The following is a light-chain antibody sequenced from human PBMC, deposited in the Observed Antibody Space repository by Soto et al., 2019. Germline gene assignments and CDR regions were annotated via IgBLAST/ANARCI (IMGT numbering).Light chain of an antibody. CDR1: QSVTSNY. Sequence: EIVLTQSPGTLSLSAGERATLSCRASQSVTSNYLAWYQQKPGQTPTVLIYGASTRATGIPDRFSGSGSGTDFSLTISRLEPEDFAVYFCHNYDTSPTFGQGTKVDIK. J-gene: IGKJ1*01. CDR2: GAS. V-gene: IGKV3-20*01. CDR3: HNYDTSPT.